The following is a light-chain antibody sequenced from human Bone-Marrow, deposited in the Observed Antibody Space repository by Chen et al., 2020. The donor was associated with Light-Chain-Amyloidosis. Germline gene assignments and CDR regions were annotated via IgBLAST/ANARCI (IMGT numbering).Light chain of an antibody. CDR1: SSNIGNHY. J-gene: IGLJ2*01. CDR3: GTGDVRLSAGV. Sequence: QSVLTQPPSVSAAPGQKVTISCSGSSSNIGNHYVSWYQQVPGTAPKLLIYDNDERPSGIPDRFSGSKSGTSATLGITGLQTGDEADYYYGTGDVRLSAGVFGGGTRLTVL. CDR2: DND. V-gene: IGLV1-51*01.